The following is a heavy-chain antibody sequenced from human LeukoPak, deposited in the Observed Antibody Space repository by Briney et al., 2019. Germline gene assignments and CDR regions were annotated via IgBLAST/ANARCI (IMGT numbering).Heavy chain of an antibody. D-gene: IGHD4-17*01. CDR1: GFTFSSYG. CDR2: ISNDGSKK. CDR3: AKVHLPVGYGDTGGMDV. V-gene: IGHV3-30*18. Sequence: GSLRLSCAASGFTFSSYGMHWVRQAPGKGLDWVAVISNDGSKKYYADSVKGRFTISRDNSKNTLYLQMNSLRAEDTAVYYCAKVHLPVGYGDTGGMDVWGQGTTVTVSS. J-gene: IGHJ6*02.